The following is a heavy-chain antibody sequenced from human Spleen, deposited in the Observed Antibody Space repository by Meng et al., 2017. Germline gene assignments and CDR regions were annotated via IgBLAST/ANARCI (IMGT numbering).Heavy chain of an antibody. CDR3: ARDRLDYGDPNLPDAFDI. CDR2: ISGSGSSI. CDR1: GFTFSSYA. V-gene: IGHV3-48*03. J-gene: IGHJ3*02. D-gene: IGHD4-17*01. Sequence: GGSLRLSCAASGFTFSSYAVSWVRQAPGKGLEWVSYISGSGSSIYYADSVKGRFTVSRDNAKNSLYLQMSSLRAEDTAIYYCARDRLDYGDPNLPDAFDIWGQGTMVTVSS.